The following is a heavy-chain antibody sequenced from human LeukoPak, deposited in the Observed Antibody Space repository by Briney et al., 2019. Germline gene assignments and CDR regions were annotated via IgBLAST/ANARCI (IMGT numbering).Heavy chain of an antibody. CDR1: GYTFTSYA. V-gene: IGHV1-3*01. J-gene: IGHJ4*02. Sequence: ASVKVSCKASGYTFTSYAMHWVRQAPGQRLEWMGWINAGNGNTKYSQKFQGRVTITRDTSASTAYMELSSLRSEDTAVYYCARAKVPTSTNYYGSGSYLLGDCWGQGTLVTVSS. D-gene: IGHD3-10*01. CDR2: INAGNGNT. CDR3: ARAKVPTSTNYYGSGSYLLGDC.